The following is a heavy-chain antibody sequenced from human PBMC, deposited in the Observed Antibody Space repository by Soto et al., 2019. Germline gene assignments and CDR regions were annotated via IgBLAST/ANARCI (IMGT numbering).Heavy chain of an antibody. D-gene: IGHD3-22*01. CDR1: GGSFSGYY. CDR3: ARDYYYDNSGNPGAYYYGMDV. V-gene: IGHV4-34*01. CDR2: INHSGST. Sequence: PSETLSLTCAVYGGSFSGYYWSWIRQPPGKGLEWIGEINHSGSTNYNPSLKSRVTMSADKSKNQFSLRLKSVTAADTAVYWCARDYYYDNSGNPGAYYYGMDVWGQGTTVTVSS. J-gene: IGHJ6*02.